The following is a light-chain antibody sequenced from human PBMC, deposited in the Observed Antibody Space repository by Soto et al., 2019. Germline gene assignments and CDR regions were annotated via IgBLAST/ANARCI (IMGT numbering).Light chain of an antibody. Sequence: DIVMTQSPDSLAVSLGERATINCKSSQSIFYNSNNKHYLAWYQQKPGQPPKLLIYWASTRESGVPDRFSGSASGTDFTLTISSLQAADVAIYYCQQYYSAPLTFGGGTKVQIK. CDR3: QQYYSAPLT. CDR1: QSIFYNSNNKHY. CDR2: WAS. J-gene: IGKJ4*01. V-gene: IGKV4-1*01.